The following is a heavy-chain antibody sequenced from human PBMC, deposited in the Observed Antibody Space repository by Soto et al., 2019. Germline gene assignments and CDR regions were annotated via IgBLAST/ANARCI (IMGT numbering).Heavy chain of an antibody. CDR3: AKDPGYSSGWTRGNWFDP. CDR2: ISGSGGST. J-gene: IGHJ5*02. D-gene: IGHD6-19*01. Sequence: EVQLLESGGGLVQPGGSLRLSCAASGFTFSSYAMSWVRQAPGKGLEWVSAISGSGGSTYYADSVKGRFTISRDNSKNTLYLQMNSLRAEDTAVYYCAKDPGYSSGWTRGNWFDPWGQGTLVTFSS. CDR1: GFTFSSYA. V-gene: IGHV3-23*01.